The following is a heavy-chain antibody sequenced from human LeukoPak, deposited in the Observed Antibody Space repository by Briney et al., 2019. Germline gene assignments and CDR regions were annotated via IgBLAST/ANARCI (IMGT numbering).Heavy chain of an antibody. V-gene: IGHV3-30*03. CDR2: ISYDGSSE. Sequence: GRSLRLSCAASGFTFSSYGMHWVRQAPGKGLQWVAVISYDGSSEYYADSVKGRFIISRDNSKNTLYLQVNSLRAEDTAVYYCARDGGYSYGYCFDYWGQGTLVTVSS. CDR1: GFTFSSYG. J-gene: IGHJ4*02. CDR3: ARDGGYSYGYCFDY. D-gene: IGHD5-18*01.